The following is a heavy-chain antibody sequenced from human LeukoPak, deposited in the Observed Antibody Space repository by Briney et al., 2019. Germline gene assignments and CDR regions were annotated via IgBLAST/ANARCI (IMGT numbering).Heavy chain of an antibody. J-gene: IGHJ3*02. CDR3: ARVRPGCSGGSCPQSTAMVRDDAFDI. CDR2: ISAYNGNT. Sequence: ASVKVSCKASGYTFISYGISWVRQAPGQGLEWMGWISAYNGNTNYAQKLQGRVTMTTDTSTSTAYMELRSLRSDDTAVYYCARVRPGCSGGSCPQSTAMVRDDAFDIWGQGTMVTVSS. D-gene: IGHD2-15*01. V-gene: IGHV1-18*01. CDR1: GYTFISYG.